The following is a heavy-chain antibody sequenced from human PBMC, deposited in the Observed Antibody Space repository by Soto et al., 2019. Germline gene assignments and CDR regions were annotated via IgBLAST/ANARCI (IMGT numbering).Heavy chain of an antibody. D-gene: IGHD3-3*01. J-gene: IGHJ4*02. CDR2: ISRKNETI. CDR1: GFSFDDYA. Sequence: GGSLRLSCAASGFSFDDYAMHWVRQAPGKGLEWVSIISRKNETIVYADSVKGRFTISRDNAKKSLYLQMNSLRPEDTALYYCAKDRGFLDGIDYWGQGT. CDR3: AKDRGFLDGIDY. V-gene: IGHV3-9*01.